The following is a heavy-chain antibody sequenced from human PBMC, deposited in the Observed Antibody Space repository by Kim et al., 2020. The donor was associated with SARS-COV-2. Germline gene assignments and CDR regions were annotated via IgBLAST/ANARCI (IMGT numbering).Heavy chain of an antibody. D-gene: IGHD6-19*01. CDR3: ARSYSSGWEQDY. J-gene: IGHJ4*02. V-gene: IGHV1-3*01. Sequence: YSQKFQGRVTITRDTSASTAYMELSSLRSEDTAVYYCARSYSSGWEQDYWGQGTLVTVSS.